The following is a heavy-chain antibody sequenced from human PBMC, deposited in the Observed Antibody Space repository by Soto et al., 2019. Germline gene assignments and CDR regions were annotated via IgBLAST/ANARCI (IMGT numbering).Heavy chain of an antibody. D-gene: IGHD6-25*01. CDR1: GGSISSGDYY. Sequence: QVQLQESGPGLVKPSQTLSLTCTVSGGSISSGDYYWSWIRQSPGKGLEWIGYIYYSGSTYYNPSLKSRVTISVDTSKNQFSLKLSSLTAADTAVSYCARACSGPLYYYYGMDVWGQGTTVTVSS. CDR2: IYYSGST. CDR3: ARACSGPLYYYYGMDV. V-gene: IGHV4-30-4*01. J-gene: IGHJ6*02.